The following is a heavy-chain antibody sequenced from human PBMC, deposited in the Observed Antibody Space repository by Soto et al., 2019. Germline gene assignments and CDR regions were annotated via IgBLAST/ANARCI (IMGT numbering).Heavy chain of an antibody. V-gene: IGHV3-15*07. D-gene: IGHD3-3*02. Sequence: GGSLRLSCAASGFNFDIAWMNWVRQAPGEGLEWVGRVKSKNSGGTREYAHPVKTRFTISRDDSKNMLYLQMNSLKTEDTAVYYCSTGNFGSLGIWGQGTLVTVSS. CDR1: GFNFDIAW. CDR3: STGNFGSLGI. J-gene: IGHJ4*02. CDR2: VKSKNSGGTR.